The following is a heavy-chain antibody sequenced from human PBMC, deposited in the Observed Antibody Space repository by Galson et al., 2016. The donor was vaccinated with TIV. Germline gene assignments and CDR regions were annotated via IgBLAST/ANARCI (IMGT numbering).Heavy chain of an antibody. J-gene: IGHJ6*04. Sequence: SETLSLTCTVSGGSISTHFWNWIRQSPGKGLEWIAYASSNGTRRYNPSLRGRVGMSLDTSQNQLSLRMTSVTAADTAGYYCVRMWGHDNEFTGPILGGMDGWGEGTSVTVSS. CDR2: ASSNGTR. V-gene: IGHV4-59*11. CDR1: GGSISTHF. CDR3: VRMWGHDNEFTGPILGGMDG. D-gene: IGHD2-8*02.